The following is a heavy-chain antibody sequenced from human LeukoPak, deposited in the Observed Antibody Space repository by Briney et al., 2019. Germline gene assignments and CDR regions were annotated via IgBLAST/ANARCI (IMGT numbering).Heavy chain of an antibody. D-gene: IGHD2-15*01. CDR3: ATRRGGPYPYYFDH. V-gene: IGHV4-34*01. CDR2: VNDRGTT. J-gene: IGHJ4*02. CDR1: GDSFSGYY. Sequence: PSETLSRTCAVYGDSFSGYYWSWIRQSPGTGLEWIGEVNDRGTTNYNPNLKSRVTISVVTSSNQFSLRLTSVTAADTAIYLCATRRGGPYPYYFDHWDQGALVTVSS.